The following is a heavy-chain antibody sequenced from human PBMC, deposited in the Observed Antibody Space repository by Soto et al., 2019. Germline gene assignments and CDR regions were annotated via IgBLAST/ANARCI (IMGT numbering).Heavy chain of an antibody. CDR1: GFTFSSYW. D-gene: IGHD6-19*01. CDR3: ALSLAGYNNGWPRLWDY. J-gene: IGHJ4*02. CDR2: IKQDGSEK. Sequence: PGGSLRLSCAASGFTFSSYWMSWVRQAPGKGLEWVANIKQDGSEKYYVDSVKGRFTISRDNAKNSLYLQMNSLRAEDTAVYYCALSLAGYNNGWPRLWDYWGQGTLVTVSS. V-gene: IGHV3-7*05.